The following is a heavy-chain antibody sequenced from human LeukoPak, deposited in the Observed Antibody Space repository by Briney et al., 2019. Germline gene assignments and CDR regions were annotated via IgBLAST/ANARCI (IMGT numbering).Heavy chain of an antibody. CDR2: MPFDEKVSDNEIP. Sequence: SETLSLTCSVSGDSISNNNWSWAWIRQLPGKGLEWIGTMPFDEKVSDNEIPSYNPSLKGRATISAEKSKNQLSLKVKSVTAADTASYYCAALALTGGEGRGCFDAWGQGTLVIVSS. CDR1: GDSISNNNWS. CDR3: AALALTGGEGRGCFDA. J-gene: IGHJ5*02. D-gene: IGHD3-9*01. V-gene: IGHV4-39*01.